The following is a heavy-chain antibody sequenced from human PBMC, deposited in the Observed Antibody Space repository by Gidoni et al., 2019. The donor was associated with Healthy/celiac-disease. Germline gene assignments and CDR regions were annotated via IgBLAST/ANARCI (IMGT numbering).Heavy chain of an antibody. Sequence: QVQLVESGGGVVQPGRSLRLSCAASGFTFSSYGMHWVRQAPGKGLEWVAVISYDGSNKYYADSVKGRFTISRDDSKNTLYLQMNSLRAEDTAVYYCAKGNGYSSGWPYYYYYGMDVWGQGTTVTVSS. V-gene: IGHV3-30*18. CDR3: AKGNGYSSGWPYYYYYGMDV. J-gene: IGHJ6*02. CDR2: ISYDGSNK. D-gene: IGHD6-19*01. CDR1: GFTFSSYG.